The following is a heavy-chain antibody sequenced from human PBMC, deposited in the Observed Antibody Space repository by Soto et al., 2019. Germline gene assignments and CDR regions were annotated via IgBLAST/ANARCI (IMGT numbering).Heavy chain of an antibody. Sequence: GGSLRLSCAASGFTFSAFGMHWVRQAPGKGLEWVTFISDDGSNKVYADSVKGRFTISRDNSKNTLYLKMNSLRAEDTAVYYCAKTTVTREKDYWGQGTLVTVSS. J-gene: IGHJ4*02. CDR1: GFTFSAFG. CDR3: AKTTVTREKDY. CDR2: ISDDGSNK. V-gene: IGHV3-30*18. D-gene: IGHD4-17*01.